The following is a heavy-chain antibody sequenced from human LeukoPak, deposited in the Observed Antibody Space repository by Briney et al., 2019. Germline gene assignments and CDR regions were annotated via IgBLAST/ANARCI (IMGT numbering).Heavy chain of an antibody. V-gene: IGHV3-30*02. J-gene: IGHJ4*02. CDR1: GFTFSMSG. CDR2: IWHDGNNK. CDR3: VKDRYGDLDY. Sequence: SGGSLRLSCATSGFTFSMSGMHWVRQAPGKGLEWVGVIWHDGNNKYYADSVKGRFTISRDNSKNTVYLQMNSLRADDTAMYYCVKDRYGDLDYWGQGTLVTVSS. D-gene: IGHD4-17*01.